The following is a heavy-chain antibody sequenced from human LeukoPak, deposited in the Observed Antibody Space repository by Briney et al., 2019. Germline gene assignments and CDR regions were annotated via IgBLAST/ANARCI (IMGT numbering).Heavy chain of an antibody. Sequence: AGSLRLSCAASGFTFSSYGMHCVRQAPGKGLEWVSYICGSSSTIYYADSVRGRFTVSRDNAKNSLYLQMNSRRAEDTVVYYCARIYSSFFGGQGTLVSVSS. CDR1: GFTFSSYG. CDR3: ARIYSSFF. D-gene: IGHD3-22*01. CDR2: ICGSSSTI. V-gene: IGHV3-48*01. J-gene: IGHJ4*02.